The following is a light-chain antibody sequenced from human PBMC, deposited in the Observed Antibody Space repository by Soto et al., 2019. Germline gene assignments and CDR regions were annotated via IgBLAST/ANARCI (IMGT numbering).Light chain of an antibody. CDR2: GAG. Sequence: EIVLTQSPGSLSLSPGERATLSCRASQSVSSGYVAWYQQKPGQSPRLLMYGAGNRASGIPDRFRGSGSGTDFTLTISRLEPEDFAVYYCQQYCGSPAITFGQGTLLDMK. J-gene: IGKJ5*01. CDR3: QQYCGSPAIT. V-gene: IGKV3-20*01. CDR1: QSVSSGY.